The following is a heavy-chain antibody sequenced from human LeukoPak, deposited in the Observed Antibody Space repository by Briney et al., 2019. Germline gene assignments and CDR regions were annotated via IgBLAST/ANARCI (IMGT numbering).Heavy chain of an antibody. Sequence: ASVKVSCKASGYTFSAYYIHFERQAPGQGLVGMGWINANSGDTNYAQKFQGRVTMTRDSSITTAYMEFSRLRSDDTAVYWCAREAISRGIIDYWGQGTLVTVSS. V-gene: IGHV1-2*02. J-gene: IGHJ4*02. CDR2: INANSGDT. CDR3: AREAISRGIIDY. CDR1: GYTFSAYY. D-gene: IGHD3-10*01.